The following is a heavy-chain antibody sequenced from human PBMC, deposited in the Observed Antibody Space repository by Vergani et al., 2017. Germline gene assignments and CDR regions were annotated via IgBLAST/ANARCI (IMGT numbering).Heavy chain of an antibody. J-gene: IGHJ6*02. CDR3: ARCSTVRGVQENDYYYYGMDV. V-gene: IGHV4-4*02. CDR1: GGSISSSNW. CDR2: IYHSGST. Sequence: QVQLQESGPGLVKPSGTLSLTCAVSGGSISSSNWWSWVRQPPGKGLEWIGEIYHSGSTTYNPSLKSRVTISVDKSKNQFSLKLSSVTAADTAVYYCARCSTVRGVQENDYYYYGMDVWGQGTTVTVSS. D-gene: IGHD3-10*01.